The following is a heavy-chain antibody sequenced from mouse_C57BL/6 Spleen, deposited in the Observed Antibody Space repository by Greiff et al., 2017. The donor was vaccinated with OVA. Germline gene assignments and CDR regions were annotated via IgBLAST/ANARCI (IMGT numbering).Heavy chain of an antibody. V-gene: IGHV3-6*01. CDR2: ISYDGSN. Sequence: VQLKESGPGLVKPSQSLSLTCSVTGYSITSGYYWNWIRQFPGNKLEWMGYISYDGSNNYNPSLKNRISITRDTSKNQFFLKLNSVTTEDTATYYCAIYWGNFYAMDYWGQGTSVTVSS. CDR1: GYSITSGYY. D-gene: IGHD2-1*01. CDR3: AIYWGNFYAMDY. J-gene: IGHJ4*01.